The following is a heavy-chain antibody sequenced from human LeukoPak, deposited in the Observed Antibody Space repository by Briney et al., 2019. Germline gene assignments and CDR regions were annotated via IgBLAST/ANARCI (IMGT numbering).Heavy chain of an antibody. CDR2: MKPDTGNT. CDR1: GYTFTSHH. Sequence: ASVKVSCKASGYTFTSHHINWVRQAAGQGFEWMGWMKPDTGNTVYAQKFQGRVTMTWDTSISTAYMELDSPRSEDTAVYYCARGRPTNLGGIYWGQGTLVTVSS. CDR3: ARGRPTNLGGIY. D-gene: IGHD7-27*01. V-gene: IGHV1-8*01. J-gene: IGHJ4*02.